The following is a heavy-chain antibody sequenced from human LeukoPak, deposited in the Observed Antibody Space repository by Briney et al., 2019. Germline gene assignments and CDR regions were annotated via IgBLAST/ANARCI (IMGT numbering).Heavy chain of an antibody. D-gene: IGHD6-6*01. CDR3: ARDRYSISSLYDF. J-gene: IGHJ4*02. V-gene: IGHV1-2*02. Sequence: GASVKVSCKASGYTFSGYYMHWVRQAPGQGLEWMGWINPNSGGTTYAQKFQGRVTITRDTPTSTVYMVLSSLRSEDTAVYYCARDRYSISSLYDFWGQGTLVTVSS. CDR2: INPNSGGT. CDR1: GYTFSGYY.